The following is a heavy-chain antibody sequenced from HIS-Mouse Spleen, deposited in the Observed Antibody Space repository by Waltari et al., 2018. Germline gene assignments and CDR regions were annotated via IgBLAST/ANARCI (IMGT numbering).Heavy chain of an antibody. V-gene: IGHV3-30*18. CDR1: GFTFSSDG. CDR3: AKASSGWLDY. D-gene: IGHD6-19*01. Sequence: QVQLVESGGGVVQPGRSLRLYCAAAGFTFSSDGMHWVRQAPGKGLEWVAVISYDGSNKYYADSVKGRFSISRDNSKNTLYLQMNSLRAEDTAVYYCAKASSGWLDYWGQGTLVTVSS. J-gene: IGHJ4*02. CDR2: ISYDGSNK.